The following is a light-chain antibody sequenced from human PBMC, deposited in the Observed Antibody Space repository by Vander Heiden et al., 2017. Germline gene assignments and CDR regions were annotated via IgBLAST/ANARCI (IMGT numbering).Light chain of an antibody. CDR1: SSDVGGYSV. CDR2: DVS. CDR3: CSYTYSEVYI. Sequence: QSALTQPASVSGSPGQSITISCTGTSSDVGGYSVVSWYQQYSGKAPKLMIYDVSNRPSGVSNRFSGYRSGNTASLTISELQADDEADYYCCSYTYSEVYIFGSGTKVTVL. V-gene: IGLV2-14*03. J-gene: IGLJ1*01.